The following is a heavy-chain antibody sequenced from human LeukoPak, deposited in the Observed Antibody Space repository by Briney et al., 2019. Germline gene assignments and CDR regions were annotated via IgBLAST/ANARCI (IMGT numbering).Heavy chain of an antibody. J-gene: IGHJ4*02. Sequence: GESLKISCQASGYSFTGYWIGWVRQMPGKGLECVGTIYPGDSDTRYSPSFQGQVTISADKSISTAYLQRGSLKASDTAMYYCARHRGGSGWVFDYWGQGTLVTFSS. V-gene: IGHV5-51*01. CDR1: GYSFTGYW. D-gene: IGHD6-19*01. CDR3: ARHRGGSGWVFDY. CDR2: IYPGDSDT.